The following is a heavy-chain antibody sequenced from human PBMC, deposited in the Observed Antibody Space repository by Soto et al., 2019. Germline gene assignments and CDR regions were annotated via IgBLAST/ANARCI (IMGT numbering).Heavy chain of an antibody. J-gene: IGHJ6*02. CDR2: IWYDGSNK. CDR3: AREDTTGGMDV. V-gene: IGHV3-33*01. Sequence: QVQLVESGGGVVQPGRSLRLSCAASGFTFSSYGMHWVRQAPGKGLEWVAVIWYDGSNKYYADSVKGRFTISRDNSKNTLYLQMNSLRAEDTAVYYCAREDTTGGMDVWGQGITVTVSS. CDR1: GFTFSSYG. D-gene: IGHD4-17*01.